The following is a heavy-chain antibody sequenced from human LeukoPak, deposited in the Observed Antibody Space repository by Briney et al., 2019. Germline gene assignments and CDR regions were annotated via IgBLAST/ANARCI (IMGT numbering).Heavy chain of an antibody. Sequence: PSGGSLRLSCAASGFTFSSYAMSWVRQAPGKGLEWVSAISGSGGSTYYADSVKGLFTISRDNSKNTLYLQMNSLRAEDTAVYYCAKDERKVVPAATFDPWGQGTLVTVSS. CDR3: AKDERKVVPAATFDP. V-gene: IGHV3-23*01. J-gene: IGHJ5*02. D-gene: IGHD2-2*01. CDR2: ISGSGGST. CDR1: GFTFSSYA.